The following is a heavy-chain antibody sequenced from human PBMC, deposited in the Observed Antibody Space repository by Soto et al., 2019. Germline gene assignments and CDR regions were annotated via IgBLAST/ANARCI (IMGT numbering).Heavy chain of an antibody. D-gene: IGHD3-10*01. Sequence: EVQLVESGGGLVQPGGSLRLSCAASGFTVSSNYMSWVRQAPGKGLEWVSVIYSGGSTYYADSVKGRFTISRHNSKNTLYLQMNSLRAEDTAVYYCARDSAMVRGVPAVFDYWGQGTLVTVSS. J-gene: IGHJ4*02. CDR1: GFTVSSNY. CDR2: IYSGGST. V-gene: IGHV3-53*04. CDR3: ARDSAMVRGVPAVFDY.